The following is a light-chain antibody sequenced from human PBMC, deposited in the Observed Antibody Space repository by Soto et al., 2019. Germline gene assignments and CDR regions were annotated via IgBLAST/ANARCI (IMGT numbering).Light chain of an antibody. CDR1: QNISNY. J-gene: IGKJ1*01. CDR3: QQGFSTPWT. CDR2: GAS. Sequence: QVTQSPPTLSASIGDTVILTCRSAQNISNYLNWYNQKPGRVPNLLIYGASNLHGGVSSRFIGSGFGTDCTLTITHLQTEYFSTYFFQQGFSTPWTFGQGTTVEIK. V-gene: IGKV1-39*01.